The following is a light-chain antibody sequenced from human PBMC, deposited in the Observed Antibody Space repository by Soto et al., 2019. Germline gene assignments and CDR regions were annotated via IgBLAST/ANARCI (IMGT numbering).Light chain of an antibody. CDR1: QDIGHY. CDR2: GAS. J-gene: IGKJ4*01. CDR3: QKYYFAPLT. V-gene: IGKV1-27*01. Sequence: DIQLTQSPSSLSASVGDRITITCRPSQDIGHYLAWYQQKPGKTPKLLIYGASTLQSGVPTRFSGSRSGTDVKLTISSLLPEDVATYYCQKYYFAPLTFGGGTKVEIK.